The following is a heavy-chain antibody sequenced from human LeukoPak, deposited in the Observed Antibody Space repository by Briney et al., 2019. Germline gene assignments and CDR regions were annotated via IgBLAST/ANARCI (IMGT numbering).Heavy chain of an antibody. CDR3: ARGSKDIALMVYPQDY. CDR2: IRSIRNPI. D-gene: IGHD2-8*01. J-gene: IGHJ4*02. V-gene: IGHV3-48*01. Sequence: PGGSLRLSCAASGFTFSSYSMNWVRHAPGKGLEWDSYIRSIRNPIYYTDSGKGRLTTPRDNAKNSLYLQMNSLRAEDTAVYYCARGSKDIALMVYPQDYWGQGTLVTVSS. CDR1: GFTFSSYS.